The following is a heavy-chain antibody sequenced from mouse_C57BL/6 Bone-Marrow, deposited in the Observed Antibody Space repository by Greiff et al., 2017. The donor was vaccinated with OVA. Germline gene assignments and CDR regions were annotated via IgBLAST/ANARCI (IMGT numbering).Heavy chain of an antibody. D-gene: IGHD1-1*01. CDR2: IWGGGST. CDR3: AKHGYPYYYDGSSYDRYYDV. CDR1: GFSLTSYG. J-gene: IGHJ1*03. Sequence: VKLQESGPGLVAPSQSLSITCTVSGFSLTSYGVDWVRQPPGKGLEWLGVIWGGGSTTYNSALMSSLSIRKDNSKGQVILKMNSLQTENTSMYYCAKHGYPYYYDGSSYDRYYDVWGTGTTVTVSS. V-gene: IGHV2-9*01.